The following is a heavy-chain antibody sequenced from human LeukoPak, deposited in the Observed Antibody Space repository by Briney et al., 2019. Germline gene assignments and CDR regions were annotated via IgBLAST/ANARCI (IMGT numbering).Heavy chain of an antibody. D-gene: IGHD7-27*01. CDR3: ARELGSLGSVDY. CDR1: GGSISSYY. Sequence: KASDTLSLTCTVSGGSISSYYWRWIRKPAGKGLEWIWRMDARGDNNYNASLKSRVTISVDKSKSQFSLKLSSVTAADTAVYYCARELGSLGSVDYWGQGTLVSVSS. J-gene: IGHJ4*02. V-gene: IGHV4-4*07. CDR2: MDARGDN.